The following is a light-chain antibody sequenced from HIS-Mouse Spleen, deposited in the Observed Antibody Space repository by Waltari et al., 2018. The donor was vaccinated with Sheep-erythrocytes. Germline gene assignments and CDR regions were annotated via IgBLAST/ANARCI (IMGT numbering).Light chain of an antibody. J-gene: IGLJ1*01. Sequence: QSALTPPRSVSGSPGQSVTISCTGTSSYVGGYYYVSWYQQHPGKAPKLMIYDVSKRPSGVPDRLSGSKSGNTASLTISGLQAEDEADYYCCSYAGSYNHVFATGTKVTVL. V-gene: IGLV2-11*01. CDR1: SSYVGGYYY. CDR2: DVS. CDR3: CSYAGSYNHV.